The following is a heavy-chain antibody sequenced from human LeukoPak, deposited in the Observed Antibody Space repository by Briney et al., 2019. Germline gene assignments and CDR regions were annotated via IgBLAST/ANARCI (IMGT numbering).Heavy chain of an antibody. CDR1: EFTFSSYA. V-gene: IGHV3-23*01. CDR2: IRRTGGST. D-gene: IGHD3-22*01. CDR3: ADTDYYDTSALDY. J-gene: IGHJ4*02. Sequence: AGGSLRLSCAASEFTFSSYAMSWVRQAPGKGLEWVSAIRRTGGSTYYADSVKGRFTISRDNSKNTLYLQMNSLRAEDTAVYYCADTDYYDTSALDYWGQGTLVTVSS.